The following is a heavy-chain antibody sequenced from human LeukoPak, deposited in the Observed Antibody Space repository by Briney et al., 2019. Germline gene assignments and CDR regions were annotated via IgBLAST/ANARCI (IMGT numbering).Heavy chain of an antibody. CDR2: ISGSGGST. D-gene: IGHD5-24*01. CDR1: GFTFSSYG. Sequence: PGGSLRLSCAASGFTFSSYGMSWVRQAPGKGLEWVSAISGSGGSTYYADSVKGRFTISRDNSKNTLYLQMNSLRAEDTAVYYCAKVIQGDGYPYYFDYWGQGTLVTVSS. CDR3: AKVIQGDGYPYYFDY. V-gene: IGHV3-23*01. J-gene: IGHJ4*02.